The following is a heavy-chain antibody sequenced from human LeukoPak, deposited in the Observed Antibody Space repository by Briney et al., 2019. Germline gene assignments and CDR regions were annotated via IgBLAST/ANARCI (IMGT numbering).Heavy chain of an antibody. CDR2: IGTAGDT. D-gene: IGHD5-18*01. V-gene: IGHV3-13*01. J-gene: IGHJ5*02. CDR3: ARFRGYSYGYQP. CDR1: GFTLSSYD. Sequence: GGSLRLSCAASGFTLSSYDMHWVRQATGKGLEWVSAIGTAGDTYYPGSVKGRFTMSRENAKNSLYLQMNSLRAGDTAVYYCARFRGYSYGYQPWGQGTLVTVSS.